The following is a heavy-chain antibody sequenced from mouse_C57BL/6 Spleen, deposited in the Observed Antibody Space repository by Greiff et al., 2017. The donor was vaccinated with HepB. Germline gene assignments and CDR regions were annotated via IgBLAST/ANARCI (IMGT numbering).Heavy chain of an antibody. V-gene: IGHV1-18*01. Sequence: VQLQQSGPELVKPGASVKIPCKASGYTFTDYNMDWVKQSHGKSLEWIGDINPNNGGTIYNQKFKGKATLTVDKSSSTAYMELRSLTSEDTAVYYCARSCDGYYAMDYWGQGTSVTVSS. CDR2: INPNNGGT. J-gene: IGHJ4*01. D-gene: IGHD2-3*01. CDR3: ARSCDGYYAMDY. CDR1: GYTFTDYN.